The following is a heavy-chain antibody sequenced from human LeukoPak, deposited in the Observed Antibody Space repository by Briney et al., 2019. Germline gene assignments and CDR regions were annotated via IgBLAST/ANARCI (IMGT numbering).Heavy chain of an antibody. CDR2: INPNSGGT. CDR1: GYTFTGYY. Sequence: GASVKVSCKASGYTFTGYYMHWVRQAPGQGLEWMGWINPNSGGTNYAQKFQGRVTMTRDTSISTAYMELSRLRSDDTAVYYCARLPISITGTTVDYWGQGTLVTVSS. CDR3: ARLPISITGTTVDY. V-gene: IGHV1-2*02. D-gene: IGHD1/OR15-1a*01. J-gene: IGHJ4*02.